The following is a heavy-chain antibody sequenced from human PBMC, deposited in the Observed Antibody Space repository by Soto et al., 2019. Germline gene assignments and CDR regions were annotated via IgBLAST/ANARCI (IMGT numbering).Heavy chain of an antibody. V-gene: IGHV4-59*01. Sequence: PSETLSLTCTVSGGSISSYYWSWIRQPPGKGLEWIGYIYYSGSTNYNPSLKSRVTISVDTSKNQFSLKLSSVTAADTAVYYCARDRTPVNYDFWSGYPPDYYYYYMDVWGKGTTVTVSS. CDR2: IYYSGST. D-gene: IGHD3-3*01. J-gene: IGHJ6*03. CDR3: ARDRTPVNYDFWSGYPPDYYYYYMDV. CDR1: GGSISSYY.